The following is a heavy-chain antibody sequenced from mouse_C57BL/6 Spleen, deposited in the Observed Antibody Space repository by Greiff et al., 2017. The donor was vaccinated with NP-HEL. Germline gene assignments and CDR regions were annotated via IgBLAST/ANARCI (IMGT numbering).Heavy chain of an antibody. V-gene: IGHV1-59*01. CDR2: IDPSDSYT. J-gene: IGHJ2*01. Sequence: QVQLQQPGAELVRPGTSVKLSCKASGYTFTSYWMHWVKQRPGQGLEWIGVIDPSDSYTNYNQKFKGKATLTVDTSSSTAYMQLSSLTSEDSAVYYCARWITTVGGFYFDYWGQGTTLTVSS. CDR1: GYTFTSYW. D-gene: IGHD1-1*01. CDR3: ARWITTVGGFYFDY.